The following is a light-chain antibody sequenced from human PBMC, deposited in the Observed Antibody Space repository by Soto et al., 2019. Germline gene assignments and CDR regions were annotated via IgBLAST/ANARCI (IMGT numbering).Light chain of an antibody. CDR1: QSVSSSY. V-gene: IGKV3-20*01. CDR2: VAS. CDR3: QQYGSSPRT. J-gene: IGKJ1*01. Sequence: EIVLTQSPGTLSLSPGERATLSCRASQSVSSSYLAWYQQKPGQAPRLLIYVASSRAPGIPDRFSGSGSGTDFTLTISRLEPEDVALYYCQQYGSSPRTFGQGTKVEIK.